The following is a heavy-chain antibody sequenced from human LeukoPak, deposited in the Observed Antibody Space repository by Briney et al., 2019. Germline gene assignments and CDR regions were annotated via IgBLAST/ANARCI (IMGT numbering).Heavy chain of an antibody. Sequence: GGSLRLSCAASGFTVGSNYMNWVRQAPGRGPEWVSVMYSSGTTYYAESVKGRFTISRDNSKNTLYLQMNSLRAEDTAVYYCARGEYNWNDLHLWGQGTLVTVSS. CDR3: ARGEYNWNDLHL. CDR2: MYSSGTT. CDR1: GFTVGSNY. D-gene: IGHD1-20*01. V-gene: IGHV3-66*01. J-gene: IGHJ5*02.